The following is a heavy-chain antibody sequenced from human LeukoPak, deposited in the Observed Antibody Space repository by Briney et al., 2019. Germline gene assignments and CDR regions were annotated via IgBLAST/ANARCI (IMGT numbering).Heavy chain of an antibody. V-gene: IGHV3-21*01. D-gene: IGHD1-26*01. CDR1: GFTVSTYN. CDR3: ARDVGASAPDAFDI. J-gene: IGHJ3*02. Sequence: AGGSLRLSCAASGFTVSTYNMNWVRQAPGKGLEWVSSISSSSNYMYYADSVKGRFTISRDNAKNSLYLQMNSLRAEDTDVYYCARDVGASAPDAFDIWGQGTMVTVSS. CDR2: ISSSSNYM.